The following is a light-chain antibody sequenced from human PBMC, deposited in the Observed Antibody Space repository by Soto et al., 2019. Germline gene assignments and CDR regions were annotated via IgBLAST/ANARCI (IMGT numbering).Light chain of an antibody. CDR2: EGS. CDR3: CSYAGSTTFVV. V-gene: IGLV2-23*01. J-gene: IGLJ2*01. Sequence: QSALTQPASVSGSPGQSITISCTGTSSDVGSYNLVSWYQQHPGKSPKLMIYEGSKRPSGVSNRFSGSKSGNTASLTISGLHAEDGADYYCCSYAGSTTFVVFGGGTKVTVL. CDR1: SSDVGSYNL.